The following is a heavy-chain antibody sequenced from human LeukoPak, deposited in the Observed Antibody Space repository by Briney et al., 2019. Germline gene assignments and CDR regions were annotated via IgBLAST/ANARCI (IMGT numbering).Heavy chain of an antibody. D-gene: IGHD2-2*01. V-gene: IGHV3-48*03. Sequence: GGSLRLSCAASGFTFSSYEMNWVRQAPGKGLQWVSDISGSGTTICYADSVKGRFTISRDNAKNSLYLQMNSLRAEDTAVYYCARKYCSTTSCLFDNWGQGTLVTVSS. CDR1: GFTFSSYE. CDR2: ISGSGTTI. CDR3: ARKYCSTTSCLFDN. J-gene: IGHJ4*02.